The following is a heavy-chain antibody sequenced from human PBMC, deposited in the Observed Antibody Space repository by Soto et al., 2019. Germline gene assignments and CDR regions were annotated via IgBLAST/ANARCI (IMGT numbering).Heavy chain of an antibody. CDR3: ARDWLSSYYYYGMGV. Sequence: PSETLSLTCTVSGGSVSGYYWNWIRQSPGKGLEWIGYIYYTESPSYNPSLKSRLTISVDTSKNQFYLKLSSVTAADTAVYYCARDWLSSYYYYGMGVWGQGTTVTVSS. J-gene: IGHJ6*02. CDR1: GGSVSGYY. D-gene: IGHD3-9*01. V-gene: IGHV4-59*02. CDR2: IYYTESP.